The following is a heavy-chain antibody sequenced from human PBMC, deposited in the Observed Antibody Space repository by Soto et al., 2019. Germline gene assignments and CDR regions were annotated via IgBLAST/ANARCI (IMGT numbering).Heavy chain of an antibody. V-gene: IGHV1-69*13. J-gene: IGHJ5*02. CDR1: GGTFSSYA. CDR2: IIPIFGTA. D-gene: IGHD2-2*01. Sequence: GASVKVSCKASGGTFSSYAISWVRQAPGQGLEWMGGIIPIFGTANYAQKFQGRVTITADESTSTAYMELSSLRSEDTAVYYCARGVGYCSSTSCFGGQEWFDPWGQGTLVTVSS. CDR3: ARGVGYCSSTSCFGGQEWFDP.